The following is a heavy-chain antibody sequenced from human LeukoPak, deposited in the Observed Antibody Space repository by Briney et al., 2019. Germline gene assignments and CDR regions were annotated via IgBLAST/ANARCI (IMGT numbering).Heavy chain of an antibody. J-gene: IGHJ6*02. V-gene: IGHV3-30*18. CDR3: AKGLRGPYYYNDLDV. Sequence: GTSLRLSCAASGFTFSNYGMHWVRQAPGKGLEWVAVISYDGSNKYYADSVKGRFTISRDNSKNTLYLQMNSLRGEDTAVYYCAKGLRGPYYYNDLDVWGQGTTVTVSS. CDR1: GFTFSNYG. CDR2: ISYDGSNK.